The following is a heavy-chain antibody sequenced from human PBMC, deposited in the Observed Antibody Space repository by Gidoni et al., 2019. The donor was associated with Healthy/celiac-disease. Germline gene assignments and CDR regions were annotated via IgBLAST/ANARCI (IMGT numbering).Heavy chain of an antibody. CDR1: GFTFSSYG. V-gene: IGHV3-30*18. J-gene: IGHJ4*02. CDR3: AKDLRVRVGYGGNPGLDY. CDR2: ISYDGSNK. Sequence: QVQLVESGGGVVQPGRSLRLSCAASGFTFSSYGMHWVRQAPGKGLEWVAVISYDGSNKYYADSVKGRFTISRDNSKNTLYLQMNSLRAEDTAVYYCAKDLRVRVGYGGNPGLDYWGQGTLVTVSS. D-gene: IGHD2-15*01.